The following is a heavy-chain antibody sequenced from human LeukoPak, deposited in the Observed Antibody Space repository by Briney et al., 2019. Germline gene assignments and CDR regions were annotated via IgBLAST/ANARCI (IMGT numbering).Heavy chain of an antibody. V-gene: IGHV1-2*02. J-gene: IGHJ3*02. CDR2: IKPNRGGP. D-gene: IGHD3-16*01. Sequence: ASVKVSCMHSRYTLTAYYLHSVPQAPGQGGARVGWIKPNRGGPHYVEKFQGRVTMTRDTCISRAYMELSRLRSDEAAVYYCARDGTPSYYDYVWGSQRFSGAFDMWGEGTMVTVSS. CDR3: ARDGTPSYYDYVWGSQRFSGAFDM. CDR1: RYTLTAYY.